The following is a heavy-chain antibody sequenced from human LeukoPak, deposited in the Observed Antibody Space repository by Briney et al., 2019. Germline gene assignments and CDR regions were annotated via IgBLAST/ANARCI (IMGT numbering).Heavy chain of an antibody. V-gene: IGHV4-39*01. CDR3: ARLRLERPQTYYYYYYMDV. D-gene: IGHD1-1*01. Sequence: SETLSLTCTVSGGSISSSSYYWGWIRQPPGKGLEWIGSIYYSGSTYYNPSLKSRVTISVDTSKNQFSLKLSSVTAADTAVYYCARLRLERPQTYYYYYYMDVWGKGTTVTVSS. CDR1: GGSISSSSYY. J-gene: IGHJ6*03. CDR2: IYYSGST.